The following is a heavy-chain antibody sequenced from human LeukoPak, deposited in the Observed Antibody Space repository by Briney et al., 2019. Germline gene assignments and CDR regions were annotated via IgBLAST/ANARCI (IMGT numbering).Heavy chain of an antibody. CDR2: ISGSGGST. J-gene: IGHJ4*02. Sequence: GGSLRLSCAASGFTFSSYAMSWVRQAPGKGLEWVSAISGSGGSTYYADSVKGRFTISRDNSKNALFLQMNSLRDEDTAVYCCAKDSGYSYGHGLDYWGQGTLVTVSS. CDR1: GFTFSSYA. D-gene: IGHD5-18*01. V-gene: IGHV3-23*01. CDR3: AKDSGYSYGHGLDY.